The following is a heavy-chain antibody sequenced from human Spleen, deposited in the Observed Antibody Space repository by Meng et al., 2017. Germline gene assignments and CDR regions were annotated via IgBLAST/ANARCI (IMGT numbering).Heavy chain of an antibody. D-gene: IGHD4-11*01. CDR3: ARGPTTMAHDFDY. CDR1: GGSFSDYY. V-gene: IGHV4-34*01. Sequence: VRLTQGGGGLLKPSGTLSLTCVVSGGSFSDYYWSWIRQPPGKGLEWIGEINHSGSTNYNPSLESRATISVDTSQNNLSLKLSSVTAADSAVYYCARGPTTMAHDFDYWGQGTLVTVSS. CDR2: INHSGST. J-gene: IGHJ4*02.